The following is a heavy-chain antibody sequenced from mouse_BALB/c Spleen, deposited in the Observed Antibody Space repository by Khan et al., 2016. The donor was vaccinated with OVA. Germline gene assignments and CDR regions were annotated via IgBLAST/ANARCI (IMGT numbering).Heavy chain of an antibody. V-gene: IGHV1-9*01. CDR1: GYTFSSYW. D-gene: IGHD1-1*01. CDR2: ILPGSGST. Sequence: QVQLKQSGAELMKPGASVKISCKATGYTFSSYWIEWVKQRPGHGLEWIGEILPGSGSTNYNEKFKGKATFTADTSSNTAYLQLSSLTSEDSAVXYCAGYYVSSDWFAYWGQGTLVTGSA. CDR3: AGYYVSSDWFAY. J-gene: IGHJ3*01.